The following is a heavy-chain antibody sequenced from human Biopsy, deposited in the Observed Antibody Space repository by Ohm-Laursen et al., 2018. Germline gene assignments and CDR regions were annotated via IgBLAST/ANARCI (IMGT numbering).Heavy chain of an antibody. CDR1: GESSSGYF. CDR2: INQSGST. Sequence: SQTLSLTWAVNGESSSGYFWNWIRQPPGKGLEWIGEINQSGSTKYNPSLKSRATLSADSSNSQFSLRLTSVTAADTAIYYCARSSGYFKLDVWGQGTTVTVSS. V-gene: IGHV4-34*01. CDR3: ARSSGYFKLDV. D-gene: IGHD6-19*01. J-gene: IGHJ6*02.